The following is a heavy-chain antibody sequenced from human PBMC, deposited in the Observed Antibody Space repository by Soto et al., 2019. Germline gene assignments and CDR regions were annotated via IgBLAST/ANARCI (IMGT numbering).Heavy chain of an antibody. V-gene: IGHV5-51*01. CDR2: IYPGDSDT. CDR3: ARQRRGEWLYFYFDYDISPGYYKDYYYEMDV. CDR1: GYSFTSYW. J-gene: IGHJ6*02. Sequence: GESLKISCKGSGYSFTSYWIGWVRQMPGKGLEWMGIIYPGDSDTRYSPSFQGQVTISADKSINTAYLQWSSLKASDTATYYCARQRRGEWLYFYFDYDISPGYYKDYYYEMDVWGQGTTVTVSS. D-gene: IGHD3-9*01.